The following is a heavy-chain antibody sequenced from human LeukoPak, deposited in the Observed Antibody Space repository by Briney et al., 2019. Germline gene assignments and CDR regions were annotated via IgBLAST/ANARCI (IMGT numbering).Heavy chain of an antibody. Sequence: PSETLSLTRGVSGGSTIGGNIYRSWIRQYLGKGLEWFGFLHDSGTAYYNPSLKSRVSISGDSSKNQFSLKLSSVTGADTAIYYCARVTGTSGFIHIGSWGRVTLVTVSS. CDR2: LHDSGTA. CDR1: GGSTIGGNIY. J-gene: IGHJ5*02. CDR3: ARVTGTSGFIHIGS. V-gene: IGHV4-31*11. D-gene: IGHD1-14*01.